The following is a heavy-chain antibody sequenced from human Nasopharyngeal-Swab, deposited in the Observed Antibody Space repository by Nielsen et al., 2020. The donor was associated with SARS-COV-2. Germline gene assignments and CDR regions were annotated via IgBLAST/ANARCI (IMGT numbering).Heavy chain of an antibody. J-gene: IGHJ4*02. V-gene: IGHV3-7*04. CDR2: TNPDGSEN. D-gene: IGHD1-26*01. Sequence: GESLKISCLASGFTLGDYYMDWVRQAPGKGLEWVAGTNPDGSENYYVDSMGGRFTISRDNAESSLYLQMDSLTAEDTAVYYCVRHGYYTFDSWGQGSLVTVSS. CDR1: GFTLGDYY. CDR3: VRHGYYTFDS.